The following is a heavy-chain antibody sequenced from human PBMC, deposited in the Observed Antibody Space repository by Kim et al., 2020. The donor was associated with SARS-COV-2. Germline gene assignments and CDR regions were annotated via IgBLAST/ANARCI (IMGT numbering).Heavy chain of an antibody. CDR2: IGTAGDT. CDR3: ARGRWYYDFWSGYKEYWFDP. CDR1: GFTFSSYD. D-gene: IGHD3-3*01. Sequence: GGSLRLSCAASGFTFSSYDMHWVRQATGKGLEWVSAIGTAGDTYYPGSVKGRFTISRENAKNSLYLQMNSLRAGDTAVYYCARGRWYYDFWSGYKEYWFDPWGQGTLVTVSS. V-gene: IGHV3-13*01. J-gene: IGHJ5*02.